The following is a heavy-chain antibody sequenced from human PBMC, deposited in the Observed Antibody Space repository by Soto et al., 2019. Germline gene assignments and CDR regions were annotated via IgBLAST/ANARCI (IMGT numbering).Heavy chain of an antibody. D-gene: IGHD3-3*01. V-gene: IGHV3-30*03. J-gene: IGHJ4*02. CDR2: ISYDGSNK. CDR1: GFTFSSYG. Sequence: PGGSLRLSCAASGFTFSSYGMHWVRQAPGKGLEWVAVISYDGSNKYYADSVKGRFTISRDNSKNTLYLQMNSLRAEDTAVYYCARDRLRFLEWSNLDYWGQGTLVTVSS. CDR3: ARDRLRFLEWSNLDY.